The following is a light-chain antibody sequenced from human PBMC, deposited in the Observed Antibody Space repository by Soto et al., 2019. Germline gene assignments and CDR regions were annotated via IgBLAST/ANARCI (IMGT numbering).Light chain of an antibody. V-gene: IGKV1-5*01. CDR1: QSITSW. CDR3: QQYNKWPSLT. J-gene: IGKJ4*01. CDR2: DAS. Sequence: DIQMTQSPSALSASVGDRVTITCRASQSITSWLAWYQQKPRRAPKLLIYDASTLESGVPSRFSGSGSGTEFTLTISSLQSEDSAVYYCQQYNKWPSLTFGGGTKVDIK.